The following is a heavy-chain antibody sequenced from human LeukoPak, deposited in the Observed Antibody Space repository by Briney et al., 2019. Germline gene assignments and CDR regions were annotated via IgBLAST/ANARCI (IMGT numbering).Heavy chain of an antibody. CDR3: ARGPRYCTNGVCYTAALY. CDR2: MNPNSGNT. J-gene: IGHJ4*02. Sequence: ASVKVSCTASGYTFTSYDINWVRQATGQGLEWMGWMNPNSGNTGYAQKFQGRVTITRNTSISTAYMELSSLRSEDTAVYYCARGPRYCTNGVCYTAALYWGQGTLVTVSS. V-gene: IGHV1-8*03. CDR1: GYTFTSYD. D-gene: IGHD2-8*01.